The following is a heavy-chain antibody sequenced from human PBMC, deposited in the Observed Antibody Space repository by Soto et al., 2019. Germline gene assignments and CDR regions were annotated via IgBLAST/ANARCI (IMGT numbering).Heavy chain of an antibody. CDR2: KHTSGTT. J-gene: IGHJ6*02. CDR1: GGSISGYY. CDR3: ARGGEFYVLDV. D-gene: IGHD3-16*01. Sequence: QVQLQESGPGLVKPSETLSLTCTVSGGSISGYYWTWIRQPAGKGLEWIGRKHTSGTTNYNPSLKSRVTLLIDTSTNQFSLNLSSVTAAGTAVYYCARGGEFYVLDVWGQGTTVAVSS. V-gene: IGHV4-4*07.